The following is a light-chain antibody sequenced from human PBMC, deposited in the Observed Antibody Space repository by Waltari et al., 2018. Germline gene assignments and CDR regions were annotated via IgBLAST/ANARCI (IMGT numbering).Light chain of an antibody. CDR1: QSISSD. CDR3: QQSYNTPRT. V-gene: IGKV1-39*01. J-gene: IGKJ1*01. Sequence: DIQMTQSPSSLSASVGDRVTITCRASQSISSDLNWYQQKPGKAPKLLIYAASSLQSGVPSRFSGSASGTDFTLTISSLQPEDFATYYCQQSYNTPRTFVQGTKVEVK. CDR2: AAS.